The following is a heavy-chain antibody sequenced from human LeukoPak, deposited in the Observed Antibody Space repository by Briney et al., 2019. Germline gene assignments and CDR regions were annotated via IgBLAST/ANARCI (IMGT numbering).Heavy chain of an antibody. CDR3: ARGGPGGLWFGQLQGNWFDP. CDR1: GGSISSSSYY. CDR2: IYYSGST. J-gene: IGHJ5*02. V-gene: IGHV4-39*07. Sequence: PSETLSLTCTVSGGSISSSSYYWGWIRQPPGKGLEWIGSIYYSGSTYYNPSLKSRVTISVDTSKNQFSLKLSSVTAADTAVYYCARGGPGGLWFGQLQGNWFDPWGQGTLVTVSS. D-gene: IGHD3-10*01.